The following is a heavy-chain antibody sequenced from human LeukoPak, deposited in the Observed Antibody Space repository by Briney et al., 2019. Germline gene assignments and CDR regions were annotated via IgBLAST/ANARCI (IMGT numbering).Heavy chain of an antibody. Sequence: GASVKVSCKASGYTFTGYFVNWVRQAPGQGLEWMGWINPNSGDTKYAQKFQGRVTMTRDTSISTAYLELSRLISDDTAVYYCTKIIATGTAYFDNWGQGTLVTVSS. J-gene: IGHJ4*02. V-gene: IGHV1-2*02. CDR3: TKIIATGTAYFDN. CDR2: INPNSGDT. CDR1: GYTFTGYF. D-gene: IGHD6-13*01.